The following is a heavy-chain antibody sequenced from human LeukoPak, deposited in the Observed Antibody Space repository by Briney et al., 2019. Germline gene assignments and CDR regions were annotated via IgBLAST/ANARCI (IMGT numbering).Heavy chain of an antibody. CDR1: GFTFSSYS. D-gene: IGHD3-10*01. Sequence: GGSLRLSCAASGFTFSSYSMNWVRQAPGKGLEWISSISSSSSYIYYADSAKGRFTISRDNAKNSLYLQMNSLRAEDTAVYYCARADGSGSYYFGPLDYWGQGTLVTVSS. CDR3: ARADGSGSYYFGPLDY. CDR2: ISSSSSYI. V-gene: IGHV3-21*01. J-gene: IGHJ4*02.